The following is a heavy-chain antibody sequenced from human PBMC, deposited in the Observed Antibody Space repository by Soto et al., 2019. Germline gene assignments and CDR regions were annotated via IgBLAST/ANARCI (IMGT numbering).Heavy chain of an antibody. CDR2: MNEDANTK. J-gene: IGHJ3*02. V-gene: IGHV3-7*01. CDR3: AAYNTSRHAAFDI. D-gene: IGHD1-20*01. CDR1: GFTFSSYG. Sequence: GGSLRLSCAASGFTFSSYGMHWVRQAPGKGLEWVANMNEDANTKYYVDSVKGRFTILGDSAGNSLFLKMASLRAEDTAVYFCAAYNTSRHAAFDIWGRGTLVTVSS.